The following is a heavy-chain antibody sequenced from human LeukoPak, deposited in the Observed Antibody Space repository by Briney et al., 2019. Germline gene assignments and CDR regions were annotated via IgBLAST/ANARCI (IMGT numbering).Heavy chain of an antibody. Sequence: SETLSLTCTVSGGSISSYHWSWIRQPPGKGLEWIGYIYYCGRSVYNPSLKSRLTMSLDTSKNQFSLKLSSVTAADTAVYYCAGDYDSGSYRFDYWGQGALVTVSS. CDR2: IYYCGRS. V-gene: IGHV4-59*01. CDR3: AGDYDSGSYRFDY. D-gene: IGHD3-10*01. J-gene: IGHJ4*02. CDR1: GGSISSYH.